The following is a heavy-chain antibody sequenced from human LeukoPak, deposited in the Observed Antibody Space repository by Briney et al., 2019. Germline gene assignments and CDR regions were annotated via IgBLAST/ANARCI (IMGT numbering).Heavy chain of an antibody. J-gene: IGHJ4*02. CDR3: AKSVGGLYSGSSGHFDY. CDR1: GYTFSGYY. D-gene: IGHD1-26*01. CDR2: INPNSGGT. V-gene: IGHV1-2*02. Sequence: ASVKVSCKASGYTFSGYYIHWVRQAPGQGLEWMGWINPNSGGTNYAQNFQGRVTMTRDTSIRTAYMEMSRLRSDDTAVYYCAKSVGGLYSGSSGHFDYWGQGTLVTVSS.